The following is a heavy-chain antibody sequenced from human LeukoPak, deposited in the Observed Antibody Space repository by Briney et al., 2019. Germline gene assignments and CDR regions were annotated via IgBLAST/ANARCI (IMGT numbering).Heavy chain of an antibody. CDR3: ARDFVVGATPLAFDY. Sequence: GASVKVSCKASGYTFTSYYIHWVRQAPGQGLEWMGIINPSGGSTNYAQKFQGRVTMTRDTSTSTVYMDLSSLRSEDTAVYYCARDFVVGATPLAFDYRGQGTLVTVSS. J-gene: IGHJ4*02. D-gene: IGHD1-26*01. CDR2: INPSGGST. CDR1: GYTFTSYY. V-gene: IGHV1-46*01.